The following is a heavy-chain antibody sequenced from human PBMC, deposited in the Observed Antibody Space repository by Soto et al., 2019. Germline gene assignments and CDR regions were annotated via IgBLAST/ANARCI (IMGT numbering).Heavy chain of an antibody. Sequence: QVQLVESGGGVVQPGRSLRISCAATGFSFNFYAMYWVRQAPGKGLEWVAMISNDGSSENYADSVRGRFIISRDTSKKTLFLQMNSLRPEDTATYYCVRDSGANYGTFWYFDLWGRGTLVTVSS. D-gene: IGHD5-18*01. CDR3: VRDSGANYGTFWYFDL. CDR2: ISNDGSSE. J-gene: IGHJ2*01. V-gene: IGHV3-30-3*01. CDR1: GFSFNFYA.